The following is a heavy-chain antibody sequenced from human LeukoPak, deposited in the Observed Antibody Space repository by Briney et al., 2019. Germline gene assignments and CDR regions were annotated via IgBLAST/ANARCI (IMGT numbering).Heavy chain of an antibody. V-gene: IGHV3-23*01. D-gene: IGHD3-22*01. CDR3: AKDRILYYYDSSGYHY. J-gene: IGHJ4*02. CDR1: GFTFSSYA. Sequence: PGGSLRLSCAASGFTFSSYAMSWVRQAPGKGLEWVSAISGSGRSTYYADSVKGRFTISRDNAKNTLFLQMNILRADDTAVYCCAKDRILYYYDSSGYHYWGQGTLVTISS. CDR2: ISGSGRST.